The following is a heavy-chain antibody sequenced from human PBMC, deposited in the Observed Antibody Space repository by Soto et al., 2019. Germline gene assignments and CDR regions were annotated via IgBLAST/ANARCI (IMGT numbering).Heavy chain of an antibody. J-gene: IGHJ1*01. D-gene: IGHD6-13*01. CDR3: ARDRVADAGTDQGPFQH. Sequence: QVQLVQSGAEVKKPGSSVKVSCKASGGTFSSYAISWVRQAPGQGLEWMGGIIPIFGTANYAQKFQGRVTITADESTSTAYMERSRLITEDTAVYYCARDRVADAGTDQGPFQHWGQGTLVTVSS. V-gene: IGHV1-69*12. CDR1: GGTFSSYA. CDR2: IIPIFGTA.